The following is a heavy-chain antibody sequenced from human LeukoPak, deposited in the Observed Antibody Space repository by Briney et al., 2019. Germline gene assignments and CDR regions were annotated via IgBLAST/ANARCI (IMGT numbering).Heavy chain of an antibody. J-gene: IGHJ4*02. CDR2: ISGSGGST. Sequence: QTGGSLRLSCAASGFTFSSYAMSWVRQAPGKGLEWVSAISGSGGSTYYADSVKGRFTISRDNSKNTLYLQMNSLRAEDTAVYYCAKARGTAAAGKAPTFPVDYWGQGTLVTVSS. CDR1: GFTFSSYA. V-gene: IGHV3-23*01. D-gene: IGHD6-13*01. CDR3: AKARGTAAAGKAPTFPVDY.